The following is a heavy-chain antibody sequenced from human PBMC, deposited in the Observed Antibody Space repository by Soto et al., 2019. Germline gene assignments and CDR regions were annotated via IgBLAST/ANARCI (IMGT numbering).Heavy chain of an antibody. D-gene: IGHD3-22*01. CDR3: ARLGGYYQSLDS. CDR1: GGSLTSYY. CDR2: IYYSGST. V-gene: IGHV4-59*08. Sequence: TLSLACTVSGGSLTSYYWAWIRQPPGKGLEWIGYIYYSGSTSYNPSINSRVTISVDSSNNQFSLNLSSVSAADTAVYYCARLGGYYQSLDSWGQGTLVTVSS. J-gene: IGHJ5*01.